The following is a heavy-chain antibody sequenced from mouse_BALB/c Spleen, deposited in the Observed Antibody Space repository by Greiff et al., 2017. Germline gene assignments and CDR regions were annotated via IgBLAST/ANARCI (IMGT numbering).Heavy chain of an antibody. CDR1: GDSITSGY. CDR2: ISYSGST. CDR3: ARRGGWDVEGYYFDY. V-gene: IGHV3-8*02. J-gene: IGHJ2*01. Sequence: EVKLQESGPSLVKPSQTLSLTCSVTGDSITSGYWNWIRKFPGNKLEYMGYISYSGSTYYNPSLKSRISITRDTSKNQYYLQLNSVTTEDTATYYCARRGGWDVEGYYFDYWGQGTTLTVSS. D-gene: IGHD4-1*01.